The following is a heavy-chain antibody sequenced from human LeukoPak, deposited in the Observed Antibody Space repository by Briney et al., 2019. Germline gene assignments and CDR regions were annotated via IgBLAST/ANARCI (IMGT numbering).Heavy chain of an antibody. D-gene: IGHD2-21*02. CDR2: INPSGGST. J-gene: IGHJ4*02. V-gene: IGHV1-46*01. CDR3: ARDGAYCGGDCYSPFDY. Sequence: ASEKVSCKASGYTFTSYYMHWVRQAPGQGLEWMGIINPSGGSTSYAQKFQGRVTMTRDTSTSTVYMELSSLRSEDTAVYYCARDGAYCGGDCYSPFDYWGQGTLVTVSS. CDR1: GYTFTSYY.